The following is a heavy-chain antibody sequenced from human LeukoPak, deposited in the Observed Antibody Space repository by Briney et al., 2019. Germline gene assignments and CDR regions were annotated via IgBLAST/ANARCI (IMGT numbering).Heavy chain of an antibody. J-gene: IGHJ4*02. V-gene: IGHV1-69*13. Sequence: SVKVSCKASGGTFSSYAISWVRQAPGQGLEWMGGIIPIFGTANYARKFQGRVTITADESTSTAYMELSSLRSEDTAVYYCAREDSGSYFWFDYWGQGTLVTVSS. CDR2: IIPIFGTA. CDR3: AREDSGSYFWFDY. CDR1: GGTFSSYA. D-gene: IGHD1-26*01.